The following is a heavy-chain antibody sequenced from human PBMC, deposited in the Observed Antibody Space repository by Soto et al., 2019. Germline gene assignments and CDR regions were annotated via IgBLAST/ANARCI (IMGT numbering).Heavy chain of an antibody. CDR1: GGSMTDYY. V-gene: IGHV4-59*01. CDR2: VFYSGTT. D-gene: IGHD4-17*01. J-gene: IGHJ5*02. Sequence: QVQLQESGPGLVKPSETLSLTCLVSGGSMTDYYWSWIRQAPGKGLEWIGFVFYSGTTNYNPSLTSRVTLSIDTSKNEFSLTLTSVTAADTAVYYCARRSDYFDTWGQGTLVTVSS. CDR3: ARRSDYFDT.